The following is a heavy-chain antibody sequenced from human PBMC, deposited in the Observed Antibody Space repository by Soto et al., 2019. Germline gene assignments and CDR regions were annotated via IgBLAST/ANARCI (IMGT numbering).Heavy chain of an antibody. Sequence: GESLKISCKGSGHSFASYWIGWVRQMPGKGLEWMGIIYPGDSDTRYSPSFQGQVTISADKSISTAYLQWSSLKASDTAMYYCARHSYGDSSSDGMDVWGQGTTVTVSS. CDR1: GHSFASYW. CDR3: ARHSYGDSSSDGMDV. D-gene: IGHD4-17*01. J-gene: IGHJ6*02. CDR2: IYPGDSDT. V-gene: IGHV5-51*01.